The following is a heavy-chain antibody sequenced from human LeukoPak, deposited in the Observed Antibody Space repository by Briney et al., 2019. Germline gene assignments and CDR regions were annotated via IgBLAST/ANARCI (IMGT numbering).Heavy chain of an antibody. CDR2: ISGSGGST. CDR3: ARKVFRVAPPRRYFDY. J-gene: IGHJ4*02. Sequence: GGSLRLSCAASGFTFSSYAMSWVRQAPGKGLEWVSAISGSGGSTYYADSVKGRFTISRDNSKNTLYLQMNSLRAEDTAVYYCARKVFRVAPPRRYFDYWGQGTLVTVSS. D-gene: IGHD3-3*01. V-gene: IGHV3-23*01. CDR1: GFTFSSYA.